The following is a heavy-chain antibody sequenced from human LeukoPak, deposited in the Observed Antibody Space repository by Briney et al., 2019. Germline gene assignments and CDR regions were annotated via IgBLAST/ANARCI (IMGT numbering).Heavy chain of an antibody. J-gene: IGHJ4*02. D-gene: IGHD1-1*01. CDR3: ARDLTGSIDY. V-gene: IGHV3-33*08. CDR1: GFTFSSYA. CDR2: IRYDGSQK. Sequence: PGGSLRLSCAASGFTFSSYAMSWVRQAPGKGLEWVAIIRYDGSQKYEADSVKGRFTISRDDSKNTLYLQMNSLRAEDTAVYYCARDLTGSIDYWGQGTLVTVSS.